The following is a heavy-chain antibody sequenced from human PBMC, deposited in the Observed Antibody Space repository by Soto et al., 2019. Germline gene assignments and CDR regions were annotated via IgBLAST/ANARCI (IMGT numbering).Heavy chain of an antibody. Sequence: GALRLSCLASVFTFTDHYMDWVRQAPGTGLEWIARTKNKPNNYTTTYAASVKGRFTISRDDSESSLYLQMNNLKTEDTAVYYCAREIRRDYYYYYPLDVWGQGTTVTVSS. CDR1: VFTFTDHY. CDR2: TKNKPNNYTT. CDR3: AREIRRDYYYYYPLDV. J-gene: IGHJ6*02. V-gene: IGHV3-72*01.